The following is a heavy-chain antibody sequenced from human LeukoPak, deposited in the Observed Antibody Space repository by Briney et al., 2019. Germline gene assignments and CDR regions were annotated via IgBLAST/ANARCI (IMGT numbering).Heavy chain of an antibody. Sequence: SETLSLTCAVYGGSFSGYYWSWVRQPPGKGLEWIGEINHSGSTNYNPSLKSRVTISVDTSKNQFSLKLSSVTAADTAVYYCARRGYYGDSFDYWGRGTLVTVSS. CDR1: GGSFSGYY. J-gene: IGHJ4*02. CDR2: INHSGST. V-gene: IGHV4-34*01. CDR3: ARRGYYGDSFDY. D-gene: IGHD4-17*01.